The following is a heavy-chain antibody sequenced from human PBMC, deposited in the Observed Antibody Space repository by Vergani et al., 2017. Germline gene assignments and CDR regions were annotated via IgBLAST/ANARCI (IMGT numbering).Heavy chain of an antibody. CDR1: GGSISSGGYY. V-gene: IGHV4-31*03. D-gene: IGHD2-2*01. CDR3: ARVLVVVPAAMFVWFDP. CDR2: IYYSGST. J-gene: IGHJ5*02. Sequence: QVQLQESGPGLVKPSQTLSLTCTVSGGSISSGGYYWSWIRQPPGKGLEWIGYIYYSGSTYYNPSLKSRVTISVATSKNQFSLKLSSVTAADTAVYYCARVLVVVPAAMFVWFDPWGQGTLVTVSS.